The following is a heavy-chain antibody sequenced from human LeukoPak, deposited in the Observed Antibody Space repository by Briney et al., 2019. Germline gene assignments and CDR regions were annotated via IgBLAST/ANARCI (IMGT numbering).Heavy chain of an antibody. D-gene: IGHD1-26*01. CDR2: IYHSGST. CDR1: GGSISSGTYY. Sequence: ASETLSLTCTVSGGSISSGTYYWAWIRQPPGKGLEWIGTIYHSGSTYYNPSLKSRVTISVDTSKNQFSLNLTSLTAADTAVYYCARGAPMRGWHGSYRPHFDYWGQGTLVTVSS. V-gene: IGHV4-39*07. CDR3: ARGAPMRGWHGSYRPHFDY. J-gene: IGHJ4*02.